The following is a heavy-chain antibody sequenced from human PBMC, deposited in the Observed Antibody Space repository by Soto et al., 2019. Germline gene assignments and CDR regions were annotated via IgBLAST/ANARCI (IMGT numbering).Heavy chain of an antibody. CDR2: IIPIFGTA. J-gene: IGHJ4*02. Sequence: SVKVSCKASGGTFSSYAISWVRQAPGQGLEWMGGIIPIFGTANYAQKFQGRVTITADEATSTAYMELSSLRSEDTAVYYCASQSPAIISYYDSSESFDYWGQGTLVTVSS. CDR1: GGTFSSYA. V-gene: IGHV1-69*13. D-gene: IGHD3-22*01. CDR3: ASQSPAIISYYDSSESFDY.